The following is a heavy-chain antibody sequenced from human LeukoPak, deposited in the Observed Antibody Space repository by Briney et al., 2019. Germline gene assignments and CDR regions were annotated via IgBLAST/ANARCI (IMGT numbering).Heavy chain of an antibody. V-gene: IGHV3-33*01. CDR1: GFTFSSYG. CDR2: IGSDGRNK. Sequence: GGSLRLSCAASGFTFSSYGIHWVRQAPGKGLEWMAVIGSDGRNKFYADSVTGRFTISRDNSKTTLYLQMNSLRAEDTAVYYCARDDLVLEEIGFDIWGQGTMVTVSS. J-gene: IGHJ3*02. CDR3: ARDDLVLEEIGFDI. D-gene: IGHD2-21*01.